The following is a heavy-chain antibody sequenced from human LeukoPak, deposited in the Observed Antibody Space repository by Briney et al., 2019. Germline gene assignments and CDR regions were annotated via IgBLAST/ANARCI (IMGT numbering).Heavy chain of an antibody. J-gene: IGHJ5*02. Sequence: SVKVSCKASGGTFSSYTTSWVRQAPGQGLEWVGRIIPILGIANYAQKFQGRVTITAGKSTSTAYMELSSLRSEDTAVYYCARVTGFGELFPYNWFDPWGQGTLVTVSS. CDR3: ARVTGFGELFPYNWFDP. V-gene: IGHV1-69*02. CDR1: GGTFSSYT. CDR2: IIPILGIA. D-gene: IGHD3-10*01.